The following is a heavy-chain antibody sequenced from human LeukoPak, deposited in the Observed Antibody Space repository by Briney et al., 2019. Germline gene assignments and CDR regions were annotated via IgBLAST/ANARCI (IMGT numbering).Heavy chain of an antibody. CDR3: AKVVVVVAATRAFDI. J-gene: IGHJ3*02. D-gene: IGHD2-15*01. CDR2: IRYDGSNK. Sequence: GGSLRLACVASGFSFRDYDMHWVRQAPGKGLEWVAFIRYDGSNKYYADSVKGRFTISRDNSKNTLYLQMNSLRAEDTAVYYCAKVVVVVAATRAFDIWGQGTMVTVSS. CDR1: GFSFRDYD. V-gene: IGHV3-30*02.